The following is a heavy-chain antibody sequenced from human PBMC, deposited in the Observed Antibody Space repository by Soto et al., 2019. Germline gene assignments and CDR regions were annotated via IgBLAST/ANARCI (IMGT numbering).Heavy chain of an antibody. CDR3: ATANCSGGSCYSVGGMDV. J-gene: IGHJ6*02. CDR1: GYSFTSYW. V-gene: IGHV5-10-1*01. Sequence: GESLKISCKGSGYSFTSYWISWVRQMPGKGLEWMGRIDPSDSYTNYSPSFQGHVTISADRSISTAYLQWSSLKASDTAMYYCATANCSGGSCYSVGGMDVWGQGTTVTGSS. CDR2: IDPSDSYT. D-gene: IGHD2-15*01.